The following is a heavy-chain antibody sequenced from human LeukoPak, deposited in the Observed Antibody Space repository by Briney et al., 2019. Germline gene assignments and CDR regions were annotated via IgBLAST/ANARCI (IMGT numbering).Heavy chain of an antibody. CDR3: AREAPRYYYDSSGPIRGAFDI. V-gene: IGHV1-46*01. D-gene: IGHD3-22*01. CDR2: INPSGGST. J-gene: IGHJ3*02. Sequence: ASVKVSCKASGYTFTSYYMHWVRQAPGQGLEWMGIINPSGGSTSYAQKFQGRVTMTRDTSTSTVYMELRSLRSDDTAVYYCAREAPRYYYDSSGPIRGAFDIWGQGTMVTVSS. CDR1: GYTFTSYY.